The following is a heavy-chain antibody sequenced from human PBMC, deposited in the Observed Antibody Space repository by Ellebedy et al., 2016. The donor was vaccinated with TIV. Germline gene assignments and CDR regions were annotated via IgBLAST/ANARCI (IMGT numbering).Heavy chain of an antibody. J-gene: IGHJ6*02. CDR3: ASPLTTDLSSTNYYGMDV. Sequence: SVKVSCXASGGTFSSYAISWVRQAPGQGLEWMGGIIPIFGTANYAQKFQGRVTITADESTSTAYMELSSLRSEDTAVYYCASPLTTDLSSTNYYGMDVWGQGTTVTVSS. V-gene: IGHV1-69*13. CDR2: IIPIFGTA. CDR1: GGTFSSYA. D-gene: IGHD2-2*01.